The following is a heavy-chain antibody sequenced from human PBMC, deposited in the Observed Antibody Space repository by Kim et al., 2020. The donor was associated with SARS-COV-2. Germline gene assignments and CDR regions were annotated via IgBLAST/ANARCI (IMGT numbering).Heavy chain of an antibody. Sequence: SETLSLTCAVYGGSFSGYYWSWIRQPPGKGLEWIGEINHSGSTNYNPSLKSRVTISVDTSKNQFSLKLSSVTAADTAVYYCARLAARSDYGYYYYGMDVWGQGTTVTVSS. CDR1: GGSFSGYY. CDR3: ARLAARSDYGYYYYGMDV. J-gene: IGHJ6*02. V-gene: IGHV4-34*01. CDR2: INHSGST. D-gene: IGHD6-6*01.